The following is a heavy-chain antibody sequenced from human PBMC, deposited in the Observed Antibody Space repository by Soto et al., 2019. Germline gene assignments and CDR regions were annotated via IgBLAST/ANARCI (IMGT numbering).Heavy chain of an antibody. J-gene: IGHJ4*02. CDR2: INPKSGGT. Sequence: QVQLVQSGAEVKKPGASVKVFCKASGYTFNDYYIHWVRQAPGQGLEGMGWINPKSGGTNFAQKFQGRVTLTRDTSITTAYMEVSRLRTDDTAVYYCATLGAGAFDYWGQGSLVTVSS. D-gene: IGHD3-16*01. V-gene: IGHV1-2*02. CDR3: ATLGAGAFDY. CDR1: GYTFNDYY.